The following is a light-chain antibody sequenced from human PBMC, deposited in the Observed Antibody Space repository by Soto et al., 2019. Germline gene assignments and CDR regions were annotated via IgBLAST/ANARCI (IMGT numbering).Light chain of an antibody. J-gene: IGKJ1*01. V-gene: IGKV1-5*01. CDR2: DAS. Sequence: DIHLTQSPSTLSASVGDRVTITYRASQTISHWLAWYQQKPGKAPKLLIFDASNLENGVPSRFSGSGSGTEFTLTITGLQPDDFATYYCQQYNTYWTFGQGTKVEI. CDR3: QQYNTYWT. CDR1: QTISHW.